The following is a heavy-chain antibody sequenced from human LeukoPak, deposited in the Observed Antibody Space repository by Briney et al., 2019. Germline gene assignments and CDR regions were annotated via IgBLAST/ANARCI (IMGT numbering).Heavy chain of an antibody. V-gene: IGHV3-30*03. CDR1: GFTFSSYG. Sequence: GGSLRLSCAASGFTFSSYGMHWVRQAPGKGLEWVAVISYGGSNKYYADSVKGRFTISGDNSKNTLHLQMNSLRAEDTAVYYCARDRVRCSSTSCFSGEIDYWGQGTLVTVSS. CDR2: ISYGGSNK. D-gene: IGHD2-2*01. J-gene: IGHJ4*02. CDR3: ARDRVRCSSTSCFSGEIDY.